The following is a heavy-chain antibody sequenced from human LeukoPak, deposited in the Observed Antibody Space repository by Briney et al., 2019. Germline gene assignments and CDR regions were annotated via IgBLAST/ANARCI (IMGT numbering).Heavy chain of an antibody. CDR1: GFTLAEHA. J-gene: IGHJ4*02. V-gene: IGHV3-9*03. Sequence: HPGRCLRLSWAVAGFTLAEHAMHCVRQAPGKFLEWDSGTSWNSGSIGYADSVKGRFTISRDNAKHSPYIQTNCHRTKDMCLYYCAKDRLSGFSGGVIDYWRQGTMVTVPS. CDR3: AKDRLSGFSGGVIDY. CDR2: TSWNSGSI. D-gene: IGHD6-19*01.